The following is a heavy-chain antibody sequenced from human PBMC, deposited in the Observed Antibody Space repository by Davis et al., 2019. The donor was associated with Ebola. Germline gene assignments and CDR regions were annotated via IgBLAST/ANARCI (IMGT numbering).Heavy chain of an antibody. V-gene: IGHV4-59*01. CDR2: IYYSGST. D-gene: IGHD4-17*01. J-gene: IGHJ4*02. Sequence: SETLSLTCTVPGGSISSYYWSWIRQPPGKGLEWIGYIYYSGSTNYNPSLKSRVTISVDTSKNQFSLKLSSVTAAYTAVYYCANHYGDYAPFDYWGQGTLVTVSS. CDR3: ANHYGDYAPFDY. CDR1: GGSISSYY.